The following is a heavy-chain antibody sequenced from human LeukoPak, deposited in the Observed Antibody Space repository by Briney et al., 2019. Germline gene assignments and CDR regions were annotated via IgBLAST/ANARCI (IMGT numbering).Heavy chain of an antibody. CDR3: ARTMVRGVQWFDP. J-gene: IGHJ5*02. D-gene: IGHD3-10*01. Sequence: PSETLSLTCTVSGGSISSGSYYWSWIRQPAGKGLEWIGRIYTSGSINYNPSLKSRVTISVDTSKNQFSLKLSSVTAADTAVYYCARTMVRGVQWFDPWGQGTLVTVSS. V-gene: IGHV4-61*02. CDR2: IYTSGSI. CDR1: GGSISSGSYY.